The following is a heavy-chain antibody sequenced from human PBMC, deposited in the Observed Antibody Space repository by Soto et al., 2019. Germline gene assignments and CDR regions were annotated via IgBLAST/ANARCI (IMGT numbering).Heavy chain of an antibody. Sequence: ASVKVSCKTSGYTFTSYDINWVRQATGQGLEWMGWMNPNSGNTGYAQKFQGRVTMTRNTSISTAYMELSSLRSEDTAVYYCARHSHYYGSGSYYNSFDYWGQGTLVTVSS. J-gene: IGHJ4*02. V-gene: IGHV1-8*01. CDR3: ARHSHYYGSGSYYNSFDY. CDR1: GYTFTSYD. D-gene: IGHD3-10*01. CDR2: MNPNSGNT.